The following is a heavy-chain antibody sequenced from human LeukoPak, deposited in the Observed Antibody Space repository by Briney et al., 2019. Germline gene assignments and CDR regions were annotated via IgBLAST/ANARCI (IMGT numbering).Heavy chain of an antibody. Sequence: SETLSLTCTVSGGSISSYYWSWIRQPPGKGLEWIGYIYYSGSTNYNPSLKSRVTISVDTSKNQFSPKLSSVTAADTAVYYCARCRDYYFDYWGQGTLVTVSS. CDR3: ARCRDYYFDY. CDR2: IYYSGST. V-gene: IGHV4-59*08. J-gene: IGHJ4*02. D-gene: IGHD5-24*01. CDR1: GGSISSYY.